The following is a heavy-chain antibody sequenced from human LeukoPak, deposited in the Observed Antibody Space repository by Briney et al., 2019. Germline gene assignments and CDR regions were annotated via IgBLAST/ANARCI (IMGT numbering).Heavy chain of an antibody. Sequence: SETLSLTCAVYGGSFSGYYWNWIRQPPGKGLEWIGEINHSGSTNYNPSLKSRVTISVDTSKNQFSLKLSSVTAADTAVYYCATEPGYCSGGRCYGGWFDPWGQGTLVTVSS. J-gene: IGHJ5*02. CDR3: ATEPGYCSGGRCYGGWFDP. CDR2: INHSGST. V-gene: IGHV4-34*01. D-gene: IGHD2-15*01. CDR1: GGSFSGYY.